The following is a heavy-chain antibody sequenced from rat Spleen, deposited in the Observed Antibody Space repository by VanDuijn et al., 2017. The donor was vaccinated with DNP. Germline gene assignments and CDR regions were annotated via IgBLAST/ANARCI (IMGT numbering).Heavy chain of an antibody. V-gene: IGHV5-20*01. J-gene: IGHJ3*01. D-gene: IGHD1-11*01. Sequence: EVQLVASGGGLVQPGRSLRLSCAASGFTFSDYYMAWVRQAPKKGLEWVAAISPSGSRPYSPDSVKGRFTISRDTAKSSLYLQMNSLKSEDTATYYCATGVYGGYEDWFAYWGQGTLVTVSS. CDR1: GFTFSDYY. CDR3: ATGVYGGYEDWFAY. CDR2: ISPSGSRP.